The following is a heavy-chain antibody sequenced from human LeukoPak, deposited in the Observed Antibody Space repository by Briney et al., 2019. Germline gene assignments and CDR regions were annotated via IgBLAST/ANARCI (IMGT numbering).Heavy chain of an antibody. J-gene: IGHJ5*02. Sequence: ASVEVSCKASGYTFSSYYMHWVRQAPGQGLEWMGIINPSGGSTSYAQKFQGRVTMTRDTSTSTVYMELSSLRSEDTAVYYCARDRAKDTAMVTDLDPWGQGTLVTVSS. CDR3: ARDRAKDTAMVTDLDP. V-gene: IGHV1-46*01. D-gene: IGHD5-18*01. CDR2: INPSGGST. CDR1: GYTFSSYY.